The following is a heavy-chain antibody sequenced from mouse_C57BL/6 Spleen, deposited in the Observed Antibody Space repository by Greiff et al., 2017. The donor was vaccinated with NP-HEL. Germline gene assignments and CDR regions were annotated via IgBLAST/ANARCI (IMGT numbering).Heavy chain of an antibody. D-gene: IGHD1-1*02. Sequence: EVKLVESEGGLVQPGSSMKLSCTASGFTFSDYYMAWVRQVPEKGLEWVANINYDGSSTYYLDSLKSRFIISRDNAKNILYLQMSSLKSEDTATYYCARAVGGYYAMDYWGQGTSVTVSS. CDR1: GFTFSDYY. CDR3: ARAVGGYYAMDY. V-gene: IGHV5-16*01. J-gene: IGHJ4*01. CDR2: INYDGSST.